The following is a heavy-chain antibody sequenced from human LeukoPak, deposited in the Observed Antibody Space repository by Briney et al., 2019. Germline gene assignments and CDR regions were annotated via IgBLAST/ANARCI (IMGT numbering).Heavy chain of an antibody. CDR2: IHPSGST. Sequence: SETLSLTCTVSGGSISSYYWSWIRQPAGKGLEWIGRIHPSGSTNYNPSLKSRVTMSVDTSKNQFSLKLSSVTAADAAVYYCARGSYYYYYDSSRYEGTGFDYWGQGTLVTVSS. D-gene: IGHD3-22*01. J-gene: IGHJ4*02. CDR1: GGSISSYY. CDR3: ARGSYYYYYDSSRYEGTGFDY. V-gene: IGHV4-4*07.